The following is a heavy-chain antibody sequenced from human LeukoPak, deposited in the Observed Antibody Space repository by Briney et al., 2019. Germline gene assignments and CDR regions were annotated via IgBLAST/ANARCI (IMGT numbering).Heavy chain of an antibody. J-gene: IGHJ5*02. CDR1: GGSISSYY. CDR3: ARDFPMPYYDFWSGYYTGRSWFDP. D-gene: IGHD3-3*01. Sequence: SETLSLTCTVSGGSISSYYWNWIRQPPGKGLEWIGYISYSGNTNYNPSLKSRVTISLDVSKNQISLRLSSVTAADTAVYYCARDFPMPYYDFWSGYYTGRSWFDPWGQGTLVTVSS. CDR2: ISYSGNT. V-gene: IGHV4-59*12.